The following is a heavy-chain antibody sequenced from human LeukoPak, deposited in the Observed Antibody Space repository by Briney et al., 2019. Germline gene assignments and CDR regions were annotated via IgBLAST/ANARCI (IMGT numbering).Heavy chain of an antibody. J-gene: IGHJ3*02. CDR3: AKDMGSHGSGSYYAFDI. V-gene: IGHV3-30*02. CDR1: GFTFSAYG. CDR2: IRYDGANK. Sequence: GGSLRLSCATSGFTFSAYGMHWVRQAPGKGLEWVAFIRYDGANKDHADSVKGRFTLSRDSSRNTLYLQMNSLRAEDTAVYYCAKDMGSHGSGSYYAFDIWGQGTMVTVSS. D-gene: IGHD3-10*01.